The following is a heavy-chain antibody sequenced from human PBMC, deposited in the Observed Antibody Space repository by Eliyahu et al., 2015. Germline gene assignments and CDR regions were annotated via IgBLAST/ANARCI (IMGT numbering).Heavy chain of an antibody. CDR2: INPSGGST. D-gene: IGHD4-17*01. J-gene: IGHJ6*02. V-gene: IGHV1-46*01. CDR1: GYTFXSYY. Sequence: QVLLVQSGAEMKKPGASVKVSCKASGYTFXSYYMHWVRQAPGQGLEWMGIINPSGGSTSYAQKFQGRVTMTSDTSTSTFYMELSSLRSEDTAVYYCARDLEAFPMTTYGLDVWGLGTTVTVSS. CDR3: ARDLEAFPMTTYGLDV.